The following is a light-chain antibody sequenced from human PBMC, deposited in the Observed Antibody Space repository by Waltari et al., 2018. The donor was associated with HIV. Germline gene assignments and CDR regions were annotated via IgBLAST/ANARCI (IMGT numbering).Light chain of an antibody. J-gene: IGLJ3*02. Sequence: QSVLTQPPSVSRAPGQRVTISCTASSSTIGAGSDVTWYQQLPGTALKPSIYGNSNRPSGVPDRFSGSKSGTAASLAITGLLAEDEADYYCESDDSSLSVWVFGGGTKLTVL. CDR3: ESDDSSLSVWV. V-gene: IGLV1-40*01. CDR1: SSTIGAGSD. CDR2: GNS.